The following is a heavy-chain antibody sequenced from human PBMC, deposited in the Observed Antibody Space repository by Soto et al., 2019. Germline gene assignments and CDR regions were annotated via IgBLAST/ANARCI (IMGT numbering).Heavy chain of an antibody. CDR3: ARGGGITMTTAGYYYYIDV. D-gene: IGHD4-17*01. V-gene: IGHV1-69*02. CDR2: IIPILGIA. J-gene: IGHJ6*03. Sequence: QVQLVQSGAEVKKPGSSVKVSCKASGGTFSSYTISWVRQAPGQGLEWMGRIIPILGIANYAQKFQGRVTITADKSTITAYMELSSLRSEDTAVYYCARGGGITMTTAGYYYYIDVWGKGTTVTVSS. CDR1: GGTFSSYT.